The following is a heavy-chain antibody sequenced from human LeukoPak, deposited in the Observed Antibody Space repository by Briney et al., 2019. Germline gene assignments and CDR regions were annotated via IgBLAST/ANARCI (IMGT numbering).Heavy chain of an antibody. CDR3: ARGGGYYYDSSGYYYCDY. Sequence: ASVKVSCKASGYTFTSYGISWVRQAPGQGLEWMGWISAYNGNTNYAQRLQGRVTMTTDTSTSTAYMELRSLRSDDTAVYYCARGGGYYYDSSGYYYCDYWGQGTLVTVPS. CDR2: ISAYNGNT. V-gene: IGHV1-18*01. CDR1: GYTFTSYG. D-gene: IGHD3-22*01. J-gene: IGHJ4*02.